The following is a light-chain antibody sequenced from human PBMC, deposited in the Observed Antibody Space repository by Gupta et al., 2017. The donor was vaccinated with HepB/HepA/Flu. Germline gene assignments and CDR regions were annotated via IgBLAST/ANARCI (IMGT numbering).Light chain of an antibody. V-gene: IGKV1-17*01. CDR3: RQHNNSPRN. J-gene: IGKJ2*02. CDR2: AAS. Sequence: DIQMTQSPSSLSASVGDRVTITCRASQDIRNDLDWYQQKPGKAPKRLIYAASSLQSGVPSRFSGSGSGTEFTLTISSLQPEDFASYFCRQHNNSPRNFGQGTKLEIK. CDR1: QDIRND.